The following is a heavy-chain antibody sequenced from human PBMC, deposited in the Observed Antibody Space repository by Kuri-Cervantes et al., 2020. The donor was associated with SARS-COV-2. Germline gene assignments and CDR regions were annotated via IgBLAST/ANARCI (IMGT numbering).Heavy chain of an antibody. CDR2: INHSGST. V-gene: IGHV4-34*01. CDR1: GFTVSDNH. CDR3: ARGVAARPNWFDP. J-gene: IGHJ5*02. D-gene: IGHD6-6*01. Sequence: EALKISCAASGFTVSDNHMNWLRPPPGKGLGWIGEINHSGSTNYNPYLKSRVTISVDTSKNQFSLKLSSVTAADTAVYYCARGVAARPNWFDPWGQGTLVTVSS.